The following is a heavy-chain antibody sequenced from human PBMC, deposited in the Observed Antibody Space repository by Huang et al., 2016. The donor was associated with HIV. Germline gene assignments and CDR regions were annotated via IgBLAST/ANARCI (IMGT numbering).Heavy chain of an antibody. CDR3: AKDRPTDY. V-gene: IGHV3-23*01. Sequence: EVQLLESGGGLVQPGGSLRLSCATSGFTFSEFAMSWVRRAPGKGLEWVSTISGSGGSTYYGDSAKGRFTVSRDNANNTLYLQMNSLRADDTAVYYCAKDRPTDYWGKGTLVVVSS. J-gene: IGHJ4*02. CDR1: GFTFSEFA. CDR2: ISGSGGST.